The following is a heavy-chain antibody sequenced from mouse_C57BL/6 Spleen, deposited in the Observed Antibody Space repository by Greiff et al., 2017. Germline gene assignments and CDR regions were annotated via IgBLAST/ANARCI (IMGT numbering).Heavy chain of an antibody. CDR1: GYTFTDYE. D-gene: IGHD2-4*01. J-gene: IGHJ2*01. CDR2: IDPETGGT. Sequence: VQLVESGAELVRPGASVTLSCKASGYTFTDYEMHWVKQTPVHGLEWIGAIDPETGGTAYNQKFKGKAILTADKSSSTAYMELRSLTSEDSAVYYCTCDYFFDYWGQGTTLTVSS. CDR3: TCDYFFDY. V-gene: IGHV1-15*01.